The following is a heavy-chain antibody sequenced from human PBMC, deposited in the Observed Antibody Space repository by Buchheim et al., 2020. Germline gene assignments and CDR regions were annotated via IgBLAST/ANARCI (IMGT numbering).Heavy chain of an antibody. V-gene: IGHV3-15*07. D-gene: IGHD2-2*01. Sequence: EVQLVESGGGLVKPGGSLRLSCAASGFTFSNAWMNWVRQAPGKGLEWVGRIKSKTDGGTTDYAAPVKGRLTISRDDPKNTLYLQMNSLKTEDTAVYYCTTDSRLVPAANDYYYYGMDVWGQGTT. CDR3: TTDSRLVPAANDYYYYGMDV. J-gene: IGHJ6*02. CDR1: GFTFSNAW. CDR2: IKSKTDGGTT.